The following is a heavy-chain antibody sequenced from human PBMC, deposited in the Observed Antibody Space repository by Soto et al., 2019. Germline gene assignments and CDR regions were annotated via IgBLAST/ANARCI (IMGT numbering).Heavy chain of an antibody. V-gene: IGHV3-21*01. CDR2: IRNESRNI. CDR1: GFSLSDYA. CDR3: ARDPGSSWFYYFDS. D-gene: IGHD6-13*01. J-gene: IGHJ4*02. Sequence: PGGSLRLSCVASGFSLSDYAVNWVRQAPGKGLERVSFIRNESRNIYYADSVKGRFTISRDNTKNTLYLQMNSLRAEDTAVYYCARDPGSSWFYYFDSWGQGTLVTVSS.